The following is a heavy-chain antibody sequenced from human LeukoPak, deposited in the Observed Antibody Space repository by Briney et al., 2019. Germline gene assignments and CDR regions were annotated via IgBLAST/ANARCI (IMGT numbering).Heavy chain of an antibody. V-gene: IGHV4-59*01. CDR3: ARGGDFWSGSLSWFDP. CDR2: IYYSGNT. Sequence: PSETLSLTCTVSGGCISNYYWSWIRQPPGKGLEWIRYIYYSGNTNYNPSLKSRVTVSVDTSKNQFSLKLSSVTAADTAVYYCARGGDFWSGSLSWFDPWGQGTLVTVSS. CDR1: GGCISNYY. J-gene: IGHJ5*02. D-gene: IGHD3-3*01.